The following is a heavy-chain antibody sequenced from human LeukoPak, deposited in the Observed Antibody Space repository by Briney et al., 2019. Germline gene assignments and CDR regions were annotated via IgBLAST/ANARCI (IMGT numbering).Heavy chain of an antibody. V-gene: IGHV3-23*01. Sequence: GGSLRLSCAASAFTFSSYAMSWVRQAPGKGLEWVSAISSSGSSTYYADSVKGRFTISRDNSKNTLYLQMNSLRAEDTAVYYCAKDRGQLVPKYNWFDPWGQGTLATVSS. CDR2: ISSSGSST. CDR3: AKDRGQLVPKYNWFDP. D-gene: IGHD6-6*01. J-gene: IGHJ5*02. CDR1: AFTFSSYA.